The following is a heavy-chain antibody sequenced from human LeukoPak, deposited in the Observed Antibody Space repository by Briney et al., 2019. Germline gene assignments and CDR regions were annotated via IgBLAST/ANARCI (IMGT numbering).Heavy chain of an antibody. CDR1: GGSISGYY. J-gene: IGHJ1*01. V-gene: IGHV4-59*12. Sequence: SETLSLTCTVSGGSISGYYWSWIRQPPGKGLEWIGSIYYSGSTFYNPSLKSRVTISVDTSKNQFSLKLSSLTAADTAVYYCARVGVGSLSMVRGIIEDTEYFQHWGQGTLVTVSS. CDR2: IYYSGST. CDR3: ARVGVGSLSMVRGIIEDTEYFQH. D-gene: IGHD3-10*01.